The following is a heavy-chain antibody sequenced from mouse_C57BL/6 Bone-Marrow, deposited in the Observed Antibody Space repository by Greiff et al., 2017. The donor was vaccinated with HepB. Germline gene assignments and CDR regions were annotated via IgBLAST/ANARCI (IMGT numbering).Heavy chain of an antibody. CDR2: IDPETGGT. J-gene: IGHJ2*01. CDR3: TRPITTVVNSYFDY. V-gene: IGHV1-15*01. Sequence: QVQLQQSGAELVRPGASVTLSCKASGYTFTDYDMHWVKQTPVHGLEWIGAIDPETGGTAYNQKFKGKAILTADKSSSTAYMELRSLTSEDSAVYYCTRPITTVVNSYFDYWGQGTTLTVSS. D-gene: IGHD1-1*01. CDR1: GYTFTDYD.